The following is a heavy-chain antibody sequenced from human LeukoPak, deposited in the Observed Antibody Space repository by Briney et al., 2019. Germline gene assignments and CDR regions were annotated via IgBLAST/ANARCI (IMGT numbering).Heavy chain of an antibody. Sequence: PGGSLRLSCAASGFTFSSYWMSWVRQAPGKGLEWVANIKQDGSEKYYVDSVKGRFTISRDNAKNSLYLQMNSLRAEDTAVYYCARILYGSGRYGTFDYWGQGTLVTVSS. CDR3: ARILYGSGRYGTFDY. CDR2: IKQDGSEK. V-gene: IGHV3-7*01. CDR1: GFTFSSYW. J-gene: IGHJ4*02. D-gene: IGHD3-10*01.